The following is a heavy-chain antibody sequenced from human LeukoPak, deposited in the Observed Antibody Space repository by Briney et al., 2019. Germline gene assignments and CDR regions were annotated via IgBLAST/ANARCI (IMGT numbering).Heavy chain of an antibody. CDR3: ARRGGYDFWNY. CDR1: GGSISSGAYY. D-gene: IGHD3-3*01. CDR2: IHYSGST. J-gene: IGHJ4*02. Sequence: TSETLSLTCTVSGGSISSGAYYWSWVRRHPGKGLEWIGYIHYSGSTYYNPSLKSRTFISIDSSKNQFSLNLSSVTVADTAVYYCARRGGYDFWNYWGQGTLVTVSS. V-gene: IGHV4-31*03.